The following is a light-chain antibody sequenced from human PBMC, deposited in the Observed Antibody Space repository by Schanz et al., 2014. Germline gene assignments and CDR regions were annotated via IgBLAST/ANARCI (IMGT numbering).Light chain of an antibody. CDR2: DVS. CDR3: SSYTSSSPYV. CDR1: SSDVGGYNY. Sequence: QSALTQPASVSGSPGQSITISCTGTSSDVGGYNYVSWYQQNPGKAPKVMIYDVSNRPSGVSNRFSGSKSGNTASLTISGLQAEDEADYYCSSYTSSSPYVFGTGTKLTVL. V-gene: IGLV2-14*01. J-gene: IGLJ1*01.